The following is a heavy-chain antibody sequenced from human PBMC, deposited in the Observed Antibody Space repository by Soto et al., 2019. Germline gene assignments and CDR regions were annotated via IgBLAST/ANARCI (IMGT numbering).Heavy chain of an antibody. Sequence: QVQLVESGGGVGQPGRSLRLSCAASGFTFSSYAMHWVRQAPGKGLEWVAVISYDGSNKYYADSVKGRFTISRDNSKNTLYLQMNSLRAEDTAVYYCSRDRSRGYCSSTSCYGAYYYYGMAVWGQGTTVTVSS. V-gene: IGHV3-30-3*01. CDR1: GFTFSSYA. J-gene: IGHJ6*02. CDR3: SRDRSRGYCSSTSCYGAYYYYGMAV. CDR2: ISYDGSNK. D-gene: IGHD2-2*01.